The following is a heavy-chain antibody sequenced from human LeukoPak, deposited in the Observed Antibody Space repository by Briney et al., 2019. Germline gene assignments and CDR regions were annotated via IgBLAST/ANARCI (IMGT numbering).Heavy chain of an antibody. CDR3: ARGTGSGWSDEAFDI. Sequence: ASVKVYCKASGYTFTSYYMHWVRQASGQGLEWMGIINPSGGSTSYAQKFQGRVTMTRDTSTSTVYMELSSLRSEDTAVYYCARGTGSGWSDEAFDIWGQGTMVTVSS. V-gene: IGHV1-46*01. CDR2: INPSGGST. CDR1: GYTFTSYY. D-gene: IGHD6-19*01. J-gene: IGHJ3*02.